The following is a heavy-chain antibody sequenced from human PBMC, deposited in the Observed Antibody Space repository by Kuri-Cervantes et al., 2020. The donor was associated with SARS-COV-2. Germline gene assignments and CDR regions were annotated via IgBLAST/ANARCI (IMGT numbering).Heavy chain of an antibody. Sequence: ASVKVSCKASGYTFTNYYIHWVRQAPGQGLEWMGWINPNSGGTNYAQKFQGRVTMTRDTSISTAYMELSRLRSDDTAVYYCARSAESGGFGELLVDYWGQGTLVTVSS. CDR1: GYTFTNYY. D-gene: IGHD3-10*01. CDR3: ARSAESGGFGELLVDY. J-gene: IGHJ4*02. CDR2: INPNSGGT. V-gene: IGHV1-2*02.